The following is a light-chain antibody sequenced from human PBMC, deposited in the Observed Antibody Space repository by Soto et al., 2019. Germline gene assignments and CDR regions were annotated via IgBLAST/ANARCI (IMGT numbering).Light chain of an antibody. Sequence: QSALTQPASVSGSPGQSITISCTGTSRDVGAYTSVSWYQQHPGKAPKLMIYEVSNRPSGVSNRFSGSKSANTASLTISGLQAEDEAHYYCTSYTSDNRSYVFGTGTKLTVL. CDR1: SRDVGAYTS. J-gene: IGLJ1*01. CDR3: TSYTSDNRSYV. CDR2: EVS. V-gene: IGLV2-14*01.